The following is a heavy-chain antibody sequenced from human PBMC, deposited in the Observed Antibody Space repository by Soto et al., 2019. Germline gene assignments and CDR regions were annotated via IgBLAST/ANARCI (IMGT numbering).Heavy chain of an antibody. CDR1: GFTFSSYA. J-gene: IGHJ4*02. Sequence: PGGSLRLSCAASGFTFSSYAMHWVRQAPGKGLEWVAVISYDGSNKYYADSVKGRFTISRDNSKNTLYLQMNSLRAEDTAVYYCARELGYCSSTSCPPHAGYWGQGTLVTVSS. CDR3: ARELGYCSSTSCPPHAGY. CDR2: ISYDGSNK. D-gene: IGHD2-2*01. V-gene: IGHV3-30-3*01.